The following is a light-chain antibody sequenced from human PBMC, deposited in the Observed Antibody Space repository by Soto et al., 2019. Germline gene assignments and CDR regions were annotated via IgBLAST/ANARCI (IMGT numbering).Light chain of an antibody. CDR2: DAS. Sequence: EIVLTQSPATLSLSPGERATLSCRASQRVSSDLAWYQQKPGQAPRLLIYDASNRATGIPARSSGSGSGTDFNLAISSLEPEDFAVYYCQQRSNWPGFTFGRGTKVDIK. CDR1: QRVSSD. V-gene: IGKV3-11*01. CDR3: QQRSNWPGFT. J-gene: IGKJ3*01.